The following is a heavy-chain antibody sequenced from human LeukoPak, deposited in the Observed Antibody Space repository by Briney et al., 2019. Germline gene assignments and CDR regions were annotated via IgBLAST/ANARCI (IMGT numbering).Heavy chain of an antibody. Sequence: ASVKVSCKASGGTFNSYAISWVRQAPGKGREWMGRIIPIFGTANYAQKFQGRVTITTDESTSTAYMELSSLRSEDTAVYYCARGHTQREIVWGQGTLVTVSS. D-gene: IGHD1-1*01. J-gene: IGHJ4*02. V-gene: IGHV1-69*05. CDR2: IIPIFGTA. CDR1: GGTFNSYA. CDR3: ARGHTQREIV.